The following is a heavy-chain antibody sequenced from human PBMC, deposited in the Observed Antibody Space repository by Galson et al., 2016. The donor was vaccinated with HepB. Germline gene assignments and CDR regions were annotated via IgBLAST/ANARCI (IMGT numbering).Heavy chain of an antibody. V-gene: IGHV1-18*01. D-gene: IGHD2-8*02. CDR2: VSSNTVK. Sequence: SVKVSCKASGYTLTSMCFGWVRQAPGQGLAWMGWVSSNTVKNFAQKFWGRVTTTTDTSANTAYLELRGLKSDDTALYFCARHGRHWSWDFWGQGTLVTVSS. J-gene: IGHJ4*02. CDR1: GYTLTSMC. CDR3: ARHGRHWSWDF.